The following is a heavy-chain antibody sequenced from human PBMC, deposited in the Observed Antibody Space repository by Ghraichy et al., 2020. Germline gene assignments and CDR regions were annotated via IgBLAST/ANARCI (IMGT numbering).Heavy chain of an antibody. Sequence: ASVKVSCKASGYTFTSYGISWVRQAPGQGLEWMGWISAYNGNTNYAQKLQGRVTMTTDTSTSTAYMELRSLRSDDTAVYYCARDSWGPYNWNDRRNNWFDPWGQGTLVTVSS. CDR2: ISAYNGNT. CDR3: ARDSWGPYNWNDRRNNWFDP. D-gene: IGHD1-1*01. V-gene: IGHV1-18*04. J-gene: IGHJ5*02. CDR1: GYTFTSYG.